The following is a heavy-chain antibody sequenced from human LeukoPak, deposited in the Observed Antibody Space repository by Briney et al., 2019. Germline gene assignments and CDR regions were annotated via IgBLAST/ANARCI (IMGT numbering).Heavy chain of an antibody. D-gene: IGHD1-26*01. CDR2: INPNSGGT. Sequence: ASVKVSCKASGYTFTGYYMHWVRQAPGQGLEWMGWINPNSGGTNYAQKFQGRVTMTRDTSISTAYMELSRLRSDDTAVYYCARSPRIVGATTLFDYWGQETLVTVSS. J-gene: IGHJ4*02. CDR3: ARSPRIVGATTLFDY. CDR1: GYTFTGYY. V-gene: IGHV1-2*02.